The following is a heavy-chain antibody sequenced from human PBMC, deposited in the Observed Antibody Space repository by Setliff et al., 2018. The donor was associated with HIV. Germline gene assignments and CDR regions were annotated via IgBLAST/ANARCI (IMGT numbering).Heavy chain of an antibody. CDR1: GYTFTSYG. V-gene: IGHV1-2*06. CDR3: ASDIAVIPAASQVGGFDI. CDR2: INPNSGGT. Sequence: ASVKVSCKASGYTFTSYGISWVRQAPGQGLEWMGRINPNSGGTNYAQKFQGRVTITRGTSISTTYMELSRLTSDDTAVYYCASDIAVIPAASQVGGFDIWGQGTMVTVS. J-gene: IGHJ3*02. D-gene: IGHD2-2*01.